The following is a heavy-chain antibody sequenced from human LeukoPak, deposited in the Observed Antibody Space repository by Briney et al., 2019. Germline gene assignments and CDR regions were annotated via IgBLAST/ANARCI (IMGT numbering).Heavy chain of an antibody. CDR2: IYHSGST. D-gene: IGHD2-2*01. J-gene: IGHJ5*02. V-gene: IGHV4-38-2*01. Sequence: PSETLSLTCAVSGYSISSGYYWGWIRQPPGKGLEWIGSIYHSGSTYYNPPLKSRVTISVDTSKNQFSLKLSSVTAADTAVYYCARHRRIVVVSAAGGLWFDPWGQGTLVTVSS. CDR1: GYSISSGYY. CDR3: ARHRRIVVVSAAGGLWFDP.